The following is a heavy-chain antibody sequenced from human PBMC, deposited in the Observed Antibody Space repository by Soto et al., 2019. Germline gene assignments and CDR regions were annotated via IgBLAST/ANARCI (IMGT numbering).Heavy chain of an antibody. CDR1: GGSISSYY. V-gene: IGHV4-59*12. Sequence: SETLSLTCTVSGGSISSYYWSWIRQPPGKGLEWIGYIYYSGSTNYNPSLKSRVTISVDTSKNQFSLKLISVTAADTAVYYCARAYDFWNGYYSAQYYFDFWGQGTLVTVSS. CDR2: IYYSGST. J-gene: IGHJ4*02. D-gene: IGHD3-3*01. CDR3: ARAYDFWNGYYSAQYYFDF.